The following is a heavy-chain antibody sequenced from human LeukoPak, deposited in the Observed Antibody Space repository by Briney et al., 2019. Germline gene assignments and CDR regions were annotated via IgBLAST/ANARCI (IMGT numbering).Heavy chain of an antibody. CDR1: GGSISSNDW. CDR2: IHHSGNS. V-gene: IGHV4-4*02. J-gene: IGHJ5*02. Sequence: SETLSLTCAVSGGSISSNDWWNWVRQHRGKGLEWIGEIHHSGNSNYSPSLKSRVTISVDKSKNQFSLNLSSVTAADTAVYYCARAYASATWGQGTLVTVSS. CDR3: ARAYASAT. D-gene: IGHD3-22*01.